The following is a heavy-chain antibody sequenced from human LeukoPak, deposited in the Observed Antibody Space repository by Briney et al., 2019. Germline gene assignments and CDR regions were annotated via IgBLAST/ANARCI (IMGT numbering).Heavy chain of an antibody. V-gene: IGHV3-7*01. CDR1: GFTFSSYW. CDR3: ARESSPFCSAGSCYSDY. Sequence: GGSLRLSCAASGFTFSSYWMSWVRQAPGKGLEWVANIKQDGSEKYYVDSVKGRFTISRDNAKNSLYLQMNSLRAEDTAVYYCARESSPFCSAGSCYSDYWGPGTLVTVSS. CDR2: IKQDGSEK. D-gene: IGHD2-15*01. J-gene: IGHJ4*02.